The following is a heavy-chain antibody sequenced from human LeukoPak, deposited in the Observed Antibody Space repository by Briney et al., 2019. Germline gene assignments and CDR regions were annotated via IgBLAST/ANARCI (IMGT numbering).Heavy chain of an antibody. V-gene: IGHV1-18*01. CDR1: GYTFTSYG. CDR2: ISAYNGNT. J-gene: IGHJ5*02. CDR3: ARAPDYRRGGRWFDP. D-gene: IGHD4-11*01. Sequence: ASVKVSCKASGYTFTSYGISWVRQAPGQGLEWMGWISAYNGNTNYAQKLQGRVTMTTDTSTSTAYMELRSLRSDDTAVYYCARAPDYRRGGRWFDPWGQGTLVTVSS.